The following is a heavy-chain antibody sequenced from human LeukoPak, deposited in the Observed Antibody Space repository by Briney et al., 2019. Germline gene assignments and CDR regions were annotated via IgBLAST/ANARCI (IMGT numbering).Heavy chain of an antibody. D-gene: IGHD2-21*01. V-gene: IGHV4-39*01. CDR1: GVSISSSSYY. J-gene: IGHJ4*02. Sequence: PSETLSLTCNVSGVSISSSSYYWGWIRQPPGKGLEWIGSIYSSGSTYYNSSLKSRVTISVDTSKNQFSLKLSSVTAADTAVYYCARRSYGYFDYWGQGTLVTVSS. CDR3: ARRSYGYFDY. CDR2: IYSSGST.